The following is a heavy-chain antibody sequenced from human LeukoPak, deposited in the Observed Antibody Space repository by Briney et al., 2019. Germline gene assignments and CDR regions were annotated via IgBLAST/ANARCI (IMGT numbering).Heavy chain of an antibody. CDR3: TRLYSESSSWALDN. CDR1: GFTFGDYA. J-gene: IGHJ4*02. Sequence: GGSLRLSCTASGFTFGDYAMSWVRQAPGKGLEWVGFIRSKAYGGTTEYAASVKGRVTISRDDSKFIASLHMNSLRTEDTAVYYCTRLYSESSSWALDNWGQGTLVTVSS. V-gene: IGHV3-49*04. D-gene: IGHD6-13*01. CDR2: IRSKAYGGTT.